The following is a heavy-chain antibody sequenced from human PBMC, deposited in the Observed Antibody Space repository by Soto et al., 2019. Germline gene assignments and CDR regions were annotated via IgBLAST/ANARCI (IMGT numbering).Heavy chain of an antibody. CDR3: ARCGGFGVAGSAALDV. CDR1: GYPVTAYY. V-gene: IGHV1-2*02. J-gene: IGHJ3*01. CDR2: INPATGAA. D-gene: IGHD3-3*01. Sequence: QLHLVQSGAVVKKPGASVTVSCSASGYPVTAYYMHWVRQAPGRGLEWMGGINPATGAAKYTQTFRGRVTRDRDTSTLTVLMEHRGAESEAAAFCYCARCGGFGVAGSAALDVWGQGTLVTVSS.